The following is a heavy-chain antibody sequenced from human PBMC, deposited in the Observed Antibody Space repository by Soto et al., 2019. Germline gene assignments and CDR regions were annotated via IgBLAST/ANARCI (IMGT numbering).Heavy chain of an antibody. V-gene: IGHV5-51*01. CDR2: IYPGDSDT. Sequence: GASLKISCKASGHNFTTYWIGWVRPIPGKGLEWVGTIYPGDSDTRYNPSFQGQVTISADKSINTAYLQWSSLKASDSAMYYCARRGSWGEWLEPWGQGALVTVSS. D-gene: IGHD6-13*01. CDR1: GHNFTTYW. J-gene: IGHJ5*02. CDR3: ARRGSWGEWLEP.